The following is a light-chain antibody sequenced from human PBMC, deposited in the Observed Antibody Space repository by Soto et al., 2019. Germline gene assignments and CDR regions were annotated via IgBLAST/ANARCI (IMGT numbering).Light chain of an antibody. Sequence: QSALTHPASVSGSPGQSITISCTGTSSDVGGYDYVSWYQQHPGKAPKLLIYDVSNRPSGVSTRFSGSKSGNTASLTISGLQAEDEGDYYCTSYTARRLYVFGSGTKVTVL. J-gene: IGLJ1*01. CDR1: SSDVGGYDY. CDR3: TSYTARRLYV. CDR2: DVS. V-gene: IGLV2-14*03.